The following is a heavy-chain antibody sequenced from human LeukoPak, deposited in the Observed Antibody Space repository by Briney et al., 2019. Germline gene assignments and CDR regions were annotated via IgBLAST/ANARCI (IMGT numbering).Heavy chain of an antibody. CDR2: INPSGGST. Sequence: ASVKVSCKASGYTFTSYYMHWVRHAPGQGLEWMGIINPSGGSTSYAQKFQGRVTMTRDTSTSTVYMELRSLRSEDTAVYYCATQRTEYFQHWGQGTLVTVSS. V-gene: IGHV1-46*01. CDR1: GYTFTSYY. J-gene: IGHJ1*01. CDR3: ATQRTEYFQH.